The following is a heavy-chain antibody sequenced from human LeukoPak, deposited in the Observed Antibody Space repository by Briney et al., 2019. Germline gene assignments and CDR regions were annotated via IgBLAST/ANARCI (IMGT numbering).Heavy chain of an antibody. D-gene: IGHD2-15*01. J-gene: IGHJ6*02. CDR3: ARLIANYNYGMDV. Sequence: GGSLRLSCTASGFTFSNFWMGWVRQAPGKGLEWVANIKQDETEKFYLGSVKGRFTISRDNAKNSLYLQMNSLRVEDTAVYYCARLIANYNYGMDVWGQGTTVTVSS. CDR2: IKQDETEK. CDR1: GFTFSNFW. V-gene: IGHV3-7*03.